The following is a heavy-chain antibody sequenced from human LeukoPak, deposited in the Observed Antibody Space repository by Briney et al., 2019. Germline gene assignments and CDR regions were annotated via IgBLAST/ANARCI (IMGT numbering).Heavy chain of an antibody. D-gene: IGHD3-10*01. V-gene: IGHV5-51*01. CDR2: IYPGDSDT. CDR3: ARSAPELLWFGELPHWFDL. Sequence: GESLKISCKGSGYSFTSYWIGWVRQMPGKGLEWMGIIYPGDSDTRYSPSFQGQVTISADKSISTAYLQWSSLKASDTAMYYCARSAPELLWFGELPHWFDLWGQGTLDTVSS. J-gene: IGHJ5*02. CDR1: GYSFTSYW.